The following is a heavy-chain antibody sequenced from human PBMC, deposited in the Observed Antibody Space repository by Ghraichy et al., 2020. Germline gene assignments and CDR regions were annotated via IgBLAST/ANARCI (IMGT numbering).Heavy chain of an antibody. D-gene: IGHD3-10*01. CDR2: INPNSGDT. Sequence: ASVKVSCKASGYTFTGYYMHWLRQAPGQGLEWMGGINPNSGDTNYAQKFQGRVTMTRDTSISTAYIELSRLRSDDTAVYYCARVRGGDPVFDSWGQGTLVTVSS. J-gene: IGHJ4*02. CDR3: ARVRGGDPVFDS. V-gene: IGHV1-2*02. CDR1: GYTFTGYY.